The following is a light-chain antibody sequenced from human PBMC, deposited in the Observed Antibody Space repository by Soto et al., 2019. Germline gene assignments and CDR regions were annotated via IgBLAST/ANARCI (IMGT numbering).Light chain of an antibody. V-gene: IGKV1-27*01. Sequence: DIQMTQSPPSLSASIGDRVTITCRASQDISNYLAWYQQKPGKVPKLLIYAASTLQSGVPSRFSGSGSGTDFTLTISGLQPEDLATYYCQKYNSAPYTFGQGTKLENK. CDR1: QDISNY. CDR2: AAS. CDR3: QKYNSAPYT. J-gene: IGKJ2*01.